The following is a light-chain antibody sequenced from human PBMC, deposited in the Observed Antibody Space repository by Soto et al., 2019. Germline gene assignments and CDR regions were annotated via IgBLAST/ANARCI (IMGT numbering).Light chain of an antibody. Sequence: QSALTQPASVSGSPGQSIAISCTGTSSDVGSYNYVSWYQRHPGKAPKLIIYEVNNRPSGVSNRFSGSKSGNTASLTISGLQAEDEADYYCSSYTTSSTLLFGGGTKLTVL. CDR2: EVN. CDR1: SSDVGSYNY. J-gene: IGLJ2*01. V-gene: IGLV2-14*01. CDR3: SSYTTSSTLL.